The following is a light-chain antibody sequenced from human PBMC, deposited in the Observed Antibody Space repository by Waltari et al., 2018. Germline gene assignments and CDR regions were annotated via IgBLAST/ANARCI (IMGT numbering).Light chain of an antibody. CDR3: CSYAGSSTNVV. V-gene: IGLV2-23*01. CDR1: SSDVGSYNL. CDR2: EGS. Sequence: SALTQPASVSGSPGQSITISCPGTSSDVGSYNLVSWYQQHPGKAPKLMIYEGSKRPSGVSNRFSGSKSGNTASLTISGLQAEDEADYYCCSYAGSSTNVVFGGGTKLTVL. J-gene: IGLJ2*01.